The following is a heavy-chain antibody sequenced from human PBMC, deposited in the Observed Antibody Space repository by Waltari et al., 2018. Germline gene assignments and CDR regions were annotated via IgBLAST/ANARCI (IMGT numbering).Heavy chain of an antibody. CDR2: IYYSGST. D-gene: IGHD3-10*01. V-gene: IGHV4-59*01. CDR3: AREGFGRNDAFDI. Sequence: QVQLQESGPGLVKPSETLSLTCTVSGGSISSYYWSWIRQPPGKGLEWIGYIYYSGSTNYHTSLKSRVTISVDTSKNQFSLKLSSVTAADTAVYYCAREGFGRNDAFDIWGQGTMVTVSS. J-gene: IGHJ3*02. CDR1: GGSISSYY.